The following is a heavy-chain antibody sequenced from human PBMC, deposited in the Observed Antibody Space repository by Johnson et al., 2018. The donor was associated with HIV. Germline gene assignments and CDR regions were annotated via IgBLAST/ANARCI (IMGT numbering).Heavy chain of an antibody. CDR3: ARATVTPSDAFDF. J-gene: IGHJ3*01. Sequence: HVQLVESGGGLVKPGGSLRLSCAASGFTFSDYYMSWIRQAPGKGLEWVSYISSRGSTIYYADSVKGRFTISRDNAKNALYVQMNSLRAEDTALYYCARATVTPSDAFDFWGQGTMVTVSS. D-gene: IGHD4-17*01. V-gene: IGHV3-11*04. CDR2: ISSRGSTI. CDR1: GFTFSDYY.